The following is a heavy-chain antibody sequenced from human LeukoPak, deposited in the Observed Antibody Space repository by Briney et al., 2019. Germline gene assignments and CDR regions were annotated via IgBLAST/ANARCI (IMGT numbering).Heavy chain of an antibody. J-gene: IGHJ4*02. CDR1: GGTFSSYA. CDR2: IIPIFGTA. D-gene: IGHD4-23*01. Sequence: SVKVSCKASGGTFSSYAISWVRQAPGQGLEWMGGIIPIFGTANYAQKFQGRVTITADESTSTAYMELSSLRSEDTAVYYCARGTTEVTPLDYWGQGTLVTVSS. CDR3: ARGTTEVTPLDY. V-gene: IGHV1-69*13.